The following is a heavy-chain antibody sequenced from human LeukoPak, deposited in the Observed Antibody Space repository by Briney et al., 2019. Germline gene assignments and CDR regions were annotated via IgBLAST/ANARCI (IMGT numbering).Heavy chain of an antibody. CDR3: AHRKATSWAHDY. CDR2: IYSGGSGST. J-gene: IGHJ4*02. D-gene: IGHD2-2*01. Sequence: GGSLRLSCAASGFTVSSSYMSWVRQAPGKGLEWVSVIYSGGSGSTYYADSVKGRFTISRDNSKNTLNLQMNSLRAEDTAVYYCAHRKATSWAHDYWGQGTLVTGSS. V-gene: IGHV3-53*01. CDR1: GFTVSSSY.